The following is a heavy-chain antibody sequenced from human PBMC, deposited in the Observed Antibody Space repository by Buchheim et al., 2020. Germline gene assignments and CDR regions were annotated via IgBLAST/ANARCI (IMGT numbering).Heavy chain of an antibody. D-gene: IGHD6-19*01. J-gene: IGHJ4*02. CDR2: VGSGHHT. Sequence: DVQLVESGGGLVMPGGSLTLSCVTSGFSFSPFAMTWARQAPGKGLEWVATVGSGHHTFYAALAEGRFTVSRDNARSSVYLPLNSLRAEDTAVYFCARDFSGWSRDYWGQGTL. CDR1: GFSFSPFA. CDR3: ARDFSGWSRDY. V-gene: IGHV3-21*01.